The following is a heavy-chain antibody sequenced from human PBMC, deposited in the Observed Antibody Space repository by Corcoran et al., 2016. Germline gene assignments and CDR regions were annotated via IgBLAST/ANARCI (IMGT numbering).Heavy chain of an antibody. V-gene: IGHV3-33*01. J-gene: IGHJ2*01. Sequence: QVQLVESGGGVVQPGRSLRLSCAASGFTFRNYGMHWVRQAPGKGLEWVTFIWYDGSNKYYVDSVEGRFTISRDNSKNTLSLQMNSLRAEDTAIYFCARERDSSYYDLWGRGTLVTVSS. D-gene: IGHD2-15*01. CDR2: IWYDGSNK. CDR3: ARERDSSYYDL. CDR1: GFTFRNYG.